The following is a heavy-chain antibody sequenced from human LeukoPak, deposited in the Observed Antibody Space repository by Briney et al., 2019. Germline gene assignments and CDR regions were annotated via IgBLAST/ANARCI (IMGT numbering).Heavy chain of an antibody. J-gene: IGHJ3*02. D-gene: IGHD1-26*01. CDR1: GFTFSSYS. Sequence: GGSLRLSCAASGFTFSSYSMNWVRQAPGKGLEWVSYISSSSSTIYYAGSVKGRFTISRDNAKNSLYLQMNSLRAEDTAVYYCARVQGIGSLAAFDIWGQGTMVTVSS. CDR2: ISSSSSTI. V-gene: IGHV3-48*01. CDR3: ARVQGIGSLAAFDI.